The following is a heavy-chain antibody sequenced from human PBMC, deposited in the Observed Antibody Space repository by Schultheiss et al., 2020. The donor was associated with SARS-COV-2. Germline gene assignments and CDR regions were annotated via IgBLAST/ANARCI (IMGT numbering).Heavy chain of an antibody. CDR3: ARDSFGSSWYGEDY. Sequence: GESLKISCAASGFTFSGSAMHWVRQAPGKGLEWVSYISSSGSTIYYADSVKGRFTISRDNAKNSLYLQMNSLRAEDTAVYYCARDSFGSSWYGEDYWGQGTLVTVSS. CDR2: ISSSGSTI. V-gene: IGHV3-48*04. CDR1: GFTFSGSA. D-gene: IGHD6-13*01. J-gene: IGHJ4*02.